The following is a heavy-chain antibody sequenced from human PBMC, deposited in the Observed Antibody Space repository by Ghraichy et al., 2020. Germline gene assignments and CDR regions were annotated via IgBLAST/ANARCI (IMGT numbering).Heavy chain of an antibody. V-gene: IGHV1-2*06. Sequence: ASVKVSCKASGYTFTGYYMHWVRQAPGQGLEWMGRINPNSGGTNYAQKFQGRVTMTRDTSISTAYMELSRLRSDDTAVYYCARVLPVAGQWLGWGIIDYWGQGTLVTVSS. CDR1: GYTFTGYY. D-gene: IGHD6-19*01. CDR3: ARVLPVAGQWLGWGIIDY. J-gene: IGHJ4*02. CDR2: INPNSGGT.